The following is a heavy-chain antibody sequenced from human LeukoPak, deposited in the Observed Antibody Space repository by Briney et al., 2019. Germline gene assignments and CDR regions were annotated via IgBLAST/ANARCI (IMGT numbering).Heavy chain of an antibody. D-gene: IGHD4-11*01. CDR3: ARDRSSTVTPGFWIDP. J-gene: IGHJ5*02. Sequence: ASVKVSCKASGYTFTGYYMHWVRQAPGQGLEWMGWINPNSGGTNYAQKFQGRVTMTRDTSISTAYMELSRLRSDDTAVYYCARDRSSTVTPGFWIDPWGQGTLVTVSS. V-gene: IGHV1-2*02. CDR1: GYTFTGYY. CDR2: INPNSGGT.